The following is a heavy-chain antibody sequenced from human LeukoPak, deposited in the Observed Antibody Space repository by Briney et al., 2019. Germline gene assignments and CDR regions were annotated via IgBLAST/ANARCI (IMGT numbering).Heavy chain of an antibody. V-gene: IGHV3-74*01. CDR3: ARAQGYFDY. CDR1: GFMFSNYY. Sequence: GGSLRLSCAASGFMFSNYYMHWVRQVPGKGLVWVSRINGDGSDTIYADSVKGRFTISRDNARNTLYLQMNSLRAEDMALYYCARAQGYFDYWGQGTLVTVSS. CDR2: INGDGSDT. J-gene: IGHJ4*02.